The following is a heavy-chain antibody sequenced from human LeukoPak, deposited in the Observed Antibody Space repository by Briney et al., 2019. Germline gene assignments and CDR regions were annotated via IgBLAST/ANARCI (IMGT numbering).Heavy chain of an antibody. Sequence: GGSLRLSCAASGFIFNTYWMSWVRQAPGKGLEWVANIKQDGSEKYYVDSVKGRFTISRDNAKNSLYLQMNSLRVEDTAVYYCARAPREGLEGYGAFDYWGQETLVTVSS. CDR2: IKQDGSEK. D-gene: IGHD4-17*01. J-gene: IGHJ4*02. CDR1: GFIFNTYW. CDR3: ARAPREGLEGYGAFDY. V-gene: IGHV3-7*01.